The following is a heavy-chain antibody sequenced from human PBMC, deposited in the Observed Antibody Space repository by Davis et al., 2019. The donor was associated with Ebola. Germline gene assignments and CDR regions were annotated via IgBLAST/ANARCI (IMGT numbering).Heavy chain of an antibody. D-gene: IGHD3-16*01. J-gene: IGHJ4*02. Sequence: GESLKISCAASGFTFNIFDMHWVRQAPGRGLEWVAFVRSHGSDDHYADSVKGRFTISRDKSKNTMYLQMNSLRDEDTAVYYCAKGGRSPLHQIDYWGQGTLVTVSS. CDR3: AKGGRSPLHQIDY. CDR1: GFTFNIFD. CDR2: VRSHGSDD. V-gene: IGHV3-30*02.